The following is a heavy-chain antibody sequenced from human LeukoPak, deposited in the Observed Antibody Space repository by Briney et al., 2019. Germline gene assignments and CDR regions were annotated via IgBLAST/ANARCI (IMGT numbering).Heavy chain of an antibody. J-gene: IGHJ5*02. CDR1: GYTFTSYD. Sequence: ASVKVSCKASGYTFTSYDINWVRQATGQGLEWMGWMNPNSGNTGYAQKFQGRVTMTRNTSISTAYMELSSLRSEDTAVYYCARGRPFILITIFGGGFDPWGQGSLVTVSS. CDR3: ARGRPFILITIFGGGFDP. D-gene: IGHD3-3*01. V-gene: IGHV1-8*01. CDR2: MNPNSGNT.